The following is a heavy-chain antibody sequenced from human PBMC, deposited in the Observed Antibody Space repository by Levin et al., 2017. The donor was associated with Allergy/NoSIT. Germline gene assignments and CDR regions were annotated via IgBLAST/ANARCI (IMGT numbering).Heavy chain of an antibody. V-gene: IGHV4-34*01. Sequence: SETLSLTCAVYGGAFSGFCWNWIRQSPGKGLEWIGEVNYSGSTNYNPSLKGRVAVSVDTPKNQFSLKLTSVTAADTAVYYCARRLDVTMVRGISGPRRKSIYYFDYWGQGILVTVSS. CDR2: VNYSGST. D-gene: IGHD3-10*01. CDR3: ARRLDVTMVRGISGPRRKSIYYFDY. CDR1: GGAFSGFC. J-gene: IGHJ4*01.